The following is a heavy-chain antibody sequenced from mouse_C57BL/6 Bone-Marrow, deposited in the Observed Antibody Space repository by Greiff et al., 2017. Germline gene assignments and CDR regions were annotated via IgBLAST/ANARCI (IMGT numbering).Heavy chain of an antibody. V-gene: IGHV5-9-1*02. CDR3: TRVLWLRRRDYAMDY. J-gene: IGHJ4*01. D-gene: IGHD2-2*01. CDR1: GFTFSSYA. CDR2: ISSGGDYI. Sequence: EVKLVESGAGLVKPGGSLKLSCAASGFTFSSYAMSWVRQTPEKRLEWVAYISSGGDYIYYADTVKGRFTISRDNARNTLYLQMSSLKSEDTAMYYCTRVLWLRRRDYAMDYWGQGTSVTVSS.